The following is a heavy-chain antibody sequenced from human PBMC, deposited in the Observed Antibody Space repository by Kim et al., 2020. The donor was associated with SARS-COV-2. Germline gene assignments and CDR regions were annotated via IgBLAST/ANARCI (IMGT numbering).Heavy chain of an antibody. Sequence: GGSLRLSCAASGFTFDDYTMHWVRQAPGKGLEWVSLISWDGGSTYYADSVKGRFTISRDNSKNSLYLQMNSLRTEDTALYYCAKGITIFEETKGYFDYWGQGTLVTVSS. CDR3: AKGITIFEETKGYFDY. CDR2: ISWDGGST. D-gene: IGHD3-3*01. J-gene: IGHJ4*02. CDR1: GFTFDDYT. V-gene: IGHV3-43*01.